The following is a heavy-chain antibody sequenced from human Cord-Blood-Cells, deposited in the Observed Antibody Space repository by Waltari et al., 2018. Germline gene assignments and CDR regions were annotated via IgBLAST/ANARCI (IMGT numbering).Heavy chain of an antibody. V-gene: IGHV4-34*01. D-gene: IGHD6-13*01. CDR3: ARGPFRSSWYNPDFDY. CDR1: GGSFSGYY. Sequence: QVQLQQWGAGLLKPSETLSLTCAVYGGSFSGYYWSWIRQPPGKGLEWIGEINHMGSTNYNPSLKSRVTISVDTSKNQFSLKLSSVTAADTAVYYCARGPFRSSWYNPDFDYWGQGTLVTVSS. J-gene: IGHJ4*02. CDR2: INHMGST.